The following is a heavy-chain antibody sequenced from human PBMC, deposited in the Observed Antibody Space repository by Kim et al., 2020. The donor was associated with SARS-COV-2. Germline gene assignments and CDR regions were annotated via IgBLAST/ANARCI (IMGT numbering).Heavy chain of an antibody. CDR3: ARDHYYGSGSYYDPDAFDI. J-gene: IGHJ3*02. CDR2: IKQDGSEK. Sequence: GGSLRLSCAASGFTFSSYWMSWVRQAPGKGLEWVANIKQDGSEKYYVDSVKGRFTISRDNAKNSLYLQMNSLRAEDTAVYYCARDHYYGSGSYYDPDAFDIWGQGTMVTVSS. D-gene: IGHD3-10*01. CDR1: GFTFSSYW. V-gene: IGHV3-7*01.